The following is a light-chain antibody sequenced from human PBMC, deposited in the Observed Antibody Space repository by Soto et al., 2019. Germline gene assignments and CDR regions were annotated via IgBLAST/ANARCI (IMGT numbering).Light chain of an antibody. CDR2: DVS. V-gene: IGLV2-14*03. J-gene: IGLJ2*01. CDR3: CSYPSSSTYVV. CDR1: SSDVGGYNY. Sequence: QSVLTQPASVSGSPGQSITISCTGTSSDVGGYNYVSWYQQHPGKAPTLMIYDVSNRPSAVSNRFSGSKSGNAASLTISGLQAEDEADYYCCSYPSSSTYVVFGGGTKLTVL.